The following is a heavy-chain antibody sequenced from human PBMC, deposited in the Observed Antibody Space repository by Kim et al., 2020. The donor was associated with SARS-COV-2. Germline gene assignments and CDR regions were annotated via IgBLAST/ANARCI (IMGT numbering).Heavy chain of an antibody. J-gene: IGHJ6*02. CDR3: ARESGLSGNGLDV. D-gene: IGHD7-27*01. Sequence: YTVSVKSRITINPDTSKNQCSLQLNSVTPEDTAVYYCARESGLSGNGLDVWGQGTTVTVSS. V-gene: IGHV6-1*01.